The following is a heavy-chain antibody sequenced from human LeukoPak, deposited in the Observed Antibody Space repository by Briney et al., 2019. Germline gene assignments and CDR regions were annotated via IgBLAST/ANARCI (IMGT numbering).Heavy chain of an antibody. D-gene: IGHD2-21*01. CDR3: VSIGRHLDPFDY. Sequence: GASVNVSCKASGYTFTSYYLHWVRQAPGQGLEWMGIINPSGDSTTYAQRFQDRITMTRDTSTRTVYMELSSLRSEDTAVYYCVSIGRHLDPFDYWGQGTLVTVSS. CDR1: GYTFTSYY. J-gene: IGHJ4*02. CDR2: INPSGDST. V-gene: IGHV1-46*01.